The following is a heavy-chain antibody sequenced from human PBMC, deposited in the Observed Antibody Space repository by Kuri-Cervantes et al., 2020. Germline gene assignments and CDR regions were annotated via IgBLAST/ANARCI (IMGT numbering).Heavy chain of an antibody. V-gene: IGHV4-4*02. Sequence: GSLRLSCAVSGGSISSSNWWSWVRQPPGKGLEWIGEINHSGSTNYNPSLKSRVTISVDTSKNQFSLKLSSVTAADTAVYYCARDLPGYYKPGLYGMDVWGQGTTVTVSS. CDR1: GGSISSSNW. CDR2: INHSGST. J-gene: IGHJ6*02. CDR3: ARDLPGYYKPGLYGMDV. D-gene: IGHD2-15*01.